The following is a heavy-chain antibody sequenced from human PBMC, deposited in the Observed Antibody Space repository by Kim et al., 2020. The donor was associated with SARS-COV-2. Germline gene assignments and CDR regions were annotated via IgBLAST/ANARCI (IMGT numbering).Heavy chain of an antibody. CDR2: IIPILCIA. J-gene: IGHJ6*02. V-gene: IGHV1-69*04. D-gene: IGHD3-10*01. CDR3: ASQITMVRGVITNYGMDV. CDR1: GGTFSSYA. Sequence: SVKVSCKASGGTFSSYAISWVRQAPGQGLEWMGRIIPILCIANYAQKFQGRVTITADKSTSTAYMELSSLRSEDTAVYYCASQITMVRGVITNYGMDVWGQGTTVTVSS.